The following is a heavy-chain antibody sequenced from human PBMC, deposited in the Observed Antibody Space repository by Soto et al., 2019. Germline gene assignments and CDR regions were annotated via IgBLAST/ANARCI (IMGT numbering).Heavy chain of an antibody. V-gene: IGHV4-31*03. Sequence: QVQLQESGPGLVKPSQTLSLTCTVSGGSISSGDYYWSWIRQHPGKGLEWIGYIYYSESTYYNPSLQSRVTISVDTSKNQFSLKLSSVTAADTAVYYCARWWSGSRQGFDPWGQGTLVTVSS. D-gene: IGHD3-3*01. J-gene: IGHJ5*02. CDR3: ARWWSGSRQGFDP. CDR2: IYYSEST. CDR1: GGSISSGDYY.